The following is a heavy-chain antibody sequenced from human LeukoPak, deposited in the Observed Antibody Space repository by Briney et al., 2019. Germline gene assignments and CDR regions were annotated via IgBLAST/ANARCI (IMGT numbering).Heavy chain of an antibody. J-gene: IGHJ4*02. V-gene: IGHV3-53*04. CDR2: IYTGGNT. CDR3: ARGHYGDYSFDY. CDR1: RFTVSSTY. Sequence: LPGGSLRLSCAASRFTVSSTYMSWVRHAPGKGLEWGSVIYTGGNTYYADSGKGRFTISRQNSNNTLYLQMNSLRVEDTAVYYCARGHYGDYSFDYWGQGTLVTVSS. D-gene: IGHD4-17*01.